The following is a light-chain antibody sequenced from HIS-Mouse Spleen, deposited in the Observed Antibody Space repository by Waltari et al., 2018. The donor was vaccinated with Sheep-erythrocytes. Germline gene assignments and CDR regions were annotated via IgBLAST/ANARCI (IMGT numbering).Light chain of an antibody. J-gene: IGLJ3*02. CDR2: EVS. CDR3: SSYAGSNNWV. V-gene: IGLV2-8*01. Sequence: QSALTQPPSASGSPGQSVTISCTGTSSHVRGYTYVSWYQQHPGKAPKLMIYEVSKRPSGVPDRFSGSKSGNTASLTVSGLQAEDEADYYCSSYAGSNNWVFGGGTKLTVL. CDR1: SSHVRGYTY.